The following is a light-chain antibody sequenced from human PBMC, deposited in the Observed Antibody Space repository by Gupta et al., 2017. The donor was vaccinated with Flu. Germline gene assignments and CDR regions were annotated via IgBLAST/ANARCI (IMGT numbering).Light chain of an antibody. J-gene: IGLJ1*01. V-gene: IGLV1-40*01. CDR2: GYS. CDR3: QSYDISLGNSDV. Sequence: TIACTGSSSNIGANYDVHWYQQLPGKAPNLLMYGYSYRHSGGPDRFSGSKSGNSAALAITGLQAEDEAEYFCQSYDISLGNSDVFGTGTKVIVL. CDR1: SSNIGANYD.